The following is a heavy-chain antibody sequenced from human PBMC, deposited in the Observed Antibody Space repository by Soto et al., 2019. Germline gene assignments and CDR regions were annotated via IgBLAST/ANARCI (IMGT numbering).Heavy chain of an antibody. D-gene: IGHD7-27*01. J-gene: IGHJ4*02. V-gene: IGHV3-48*01. CDR3: ARDLTLDY. Sequence: GGSLRLSCAASGFTFSSYSRNWVRQAPGKGLEWVSYISSSSSTIYYADSVKGRFTISRDNAKNSLYLQMNSLRAEDTAVYYCARDLTLDYWGQGTLVTVSS. CDR1: GFTFSSYS. CDR2: ISSSSSTI.